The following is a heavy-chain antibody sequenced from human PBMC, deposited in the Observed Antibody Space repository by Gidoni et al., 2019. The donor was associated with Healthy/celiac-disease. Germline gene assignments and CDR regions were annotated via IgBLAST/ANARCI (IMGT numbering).Heavy chain of an antibody. Sequence: EVQLLESGGGLVQHGGSLRLSCEASGFTFSIYAMSWVRQAPGKGLAWVSAISGRGGSTYYADSVKGLFTISRDNSKNTLYLQRNSLRAEDTAVYYCAKATVTTGGSSYYYMDVWGKGTTVTVSS. CDR2: ISGRGGST. D-gene: IGHD4-17*01. V-gene: IGHV3-23*01. CDR3: AKATVTTGGSSYYYMDV. J-gene: IGHJ6*03. CDR1: GFTFSIYA.